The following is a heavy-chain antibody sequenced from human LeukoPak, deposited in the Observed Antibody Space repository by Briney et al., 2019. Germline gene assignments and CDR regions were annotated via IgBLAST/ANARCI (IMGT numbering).Heavy chain of an antibody. J-gene: IGHJ5*02. CDR3: ARDAGWELLSFNWFDP. CDR1: GYTFTSYG. D-gene: IGHD1-26*01. V-gene: IGHV1-18*01. CDR2: ISAYNGNT. Sequence: ASVKVSCKASGYTFTSYGISWVRQAPGQGLEWMGWISAYNGNTNYAQKLQGRATMTTDTSTSTAYMELRSLRSDDTAVYYCARDAGWELLSFNWFDPWGQGTLATVSS.